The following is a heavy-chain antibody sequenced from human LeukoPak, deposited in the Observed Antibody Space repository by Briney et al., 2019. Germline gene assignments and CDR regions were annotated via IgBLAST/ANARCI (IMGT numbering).Heavy chain of an antibody. J-gene: IGHJ4*02. CDR2: ISGSGGST. CDR1: GFTFSSYA. Sequence: GGSLRLSCAASGFTFSSYAMSWVRQAPGKGLEWVSAISGSGGSTYYADSVKGRFTISRDNSKNTLYLQMNSLRAEDTAVYYCAKDFRDYYESSGFDYWGQGTLVTVSS. D-gene: IGHD3-22*01. CDR3: AKDFRDYYESSGFDY. V-gene: IGHV3-23*01.